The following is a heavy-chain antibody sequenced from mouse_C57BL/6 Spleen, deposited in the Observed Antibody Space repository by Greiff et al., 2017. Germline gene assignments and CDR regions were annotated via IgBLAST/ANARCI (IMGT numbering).Heavy chain of an antibody. CDR3: ALTTVVDY. D-gene: IGHD1-1*01. CDR1: GYTFTSYW. J-gene: IGHJ2*01. V-gene: IGHV1-61*01. CDR2: IYPSDSET. Sequence: VQLQESGAELVRPGSSVKLSCKASGYTFTSYWMDWVKQRPGQGLEWIGNIYPSDSETHYNQKFKDKATLTVDKSSSTAYMQLSSLTSEDSAVYYCALTTVVDYWGQGTTLTVSS.